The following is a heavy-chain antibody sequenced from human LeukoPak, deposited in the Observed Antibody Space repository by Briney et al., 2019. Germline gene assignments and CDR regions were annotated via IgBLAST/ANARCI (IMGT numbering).Heavy chain of an antibody. Sequence: PSETLSLTCTVSGGSISSGGYYWSWIRQHPGKGLEWIGYIYYSGSTYYNPSLKSRVTISVDTSKNQFSLKLSSVTAADTAVYYCARAKTTVTTYTLDYWGQGTLVTVSS. V-gene: IGHV4-31*03. CDR2: IYYSGST. D-gene: IGHD4-17*01. CDR1: GGSISSGGYY. CDR3: ARAKTTVTTYTLDY. J-gene: IGHJ4*02.